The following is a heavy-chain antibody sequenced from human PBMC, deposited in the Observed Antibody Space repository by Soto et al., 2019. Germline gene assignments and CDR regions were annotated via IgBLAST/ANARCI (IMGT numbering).Heavy chain of an antibody. Sequence: NPGGSLRLSCAASGFTFSSYTMNWVRQAPGKGLEWVSSISSSSSYMYYGDSLKGRFTISRDNAKNSLYLQMNSLRAEDTAVYYCARELKGGSYPFDYWGQGTQVTVSS. CDR1: GFTFSSYT. J-gene: IGHJ4*02. D-gene: IGHD1-26*01. CDR2: ISSSSSYM. V-gene: IGHV3-21*01. CDR3: ARELKGGSYPFDY.